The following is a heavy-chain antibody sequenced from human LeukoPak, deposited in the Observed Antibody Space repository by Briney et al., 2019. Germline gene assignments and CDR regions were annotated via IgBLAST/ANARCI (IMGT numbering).Heavy chain of an antibody. Sequence: PGGSLRLSCVASGFTFSSYWMTWVRQAPGKGLEWVANIKTDGSLIYYVDSVKGRFTISRDNAKNSLYLQMNSLRVEDTAVYYCARGNYDFWSGYPQLEYYYYYYYMDVWGKGTTVTVSS. CDR1: GFTFSSYW. D-gene: IGHD3-3*01. J-gene: IGHJ6*03. CDR3: ARGNYDFWSGYPQLEYYYYYYYMDV. CDR2: IKTDGSLI. V-gene: IGHV3-7*04.